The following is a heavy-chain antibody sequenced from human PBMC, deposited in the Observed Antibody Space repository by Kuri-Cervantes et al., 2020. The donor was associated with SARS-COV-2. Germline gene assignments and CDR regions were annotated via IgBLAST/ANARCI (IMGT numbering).Heavy chain of an antibody. Sequence: GESLKISCAASGFTFSSYSMNWVRQAPGKGLEWVSSISSSSSYIYYADYVKGRFTISRDNAKNSLYLQMNSLRAEDTAVYYCARDGDSYIPVLDYWGQGTLVTVSS. CDR2: ISSSSSYI. J-gene: IGHJ4*02. CDR3: ARDGDSYIPVLDY. D-gene: IGHD2-21*02. CDR1: GFTFSSYS. V-gene: IGHV3-21*01.